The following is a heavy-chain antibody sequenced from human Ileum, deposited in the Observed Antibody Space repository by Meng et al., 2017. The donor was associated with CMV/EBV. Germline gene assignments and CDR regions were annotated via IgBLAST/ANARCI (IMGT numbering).Heavy chain of an antibody. CDR2: LPYDENNK. CDR1: GFTFSNYG. J-gene: IGHJ6*02. V-gene: IGHV3-30*02. D-gene: IGHD3-16*01. CDR3: AKDRLGGGYYYGMNV. Sequence: GGSLRLSCAASGFTFSNYGMHWVRQAPGKGLEWVAFLPYDENNKYYADSVKDRLTISRDISKSTLYLQMNSLRPEDTAVYYCAKDRLGGGYYYGMNVWGRGTTVTVSS.